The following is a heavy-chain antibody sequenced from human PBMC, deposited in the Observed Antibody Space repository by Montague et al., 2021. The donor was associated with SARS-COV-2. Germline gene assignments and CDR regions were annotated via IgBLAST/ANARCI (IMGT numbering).Heavy chain of an antibody. D-gene: IGHD3-10*01. CDR2: VYFTGST. Sequence: SETLSLTCSVSGGYINEYYWSWIRQSPGKRLEWTGYVYFTGSTDXNPSLKSRVTISVDTSKNQVSLKLSSVTAADTAVYYCARDTFYYGSDSYYVDTFDMWGQGTMVTVSS. CDR3: ARDTFYYGSDSYYVDTFDM. J-gene: IGHJ3*02. V-gene: IGHV4-59*01. CDR1: GGYINEYY.